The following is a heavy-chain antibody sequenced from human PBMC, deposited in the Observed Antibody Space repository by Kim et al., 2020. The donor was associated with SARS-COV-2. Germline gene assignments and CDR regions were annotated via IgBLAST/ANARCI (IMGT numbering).Heavy chain of an antibody. V-gene: IGHV3-11*01. J-gene: IGHJ3*02. CDR3: ARRGDDNAFDI. Sequence: IYYADSVKGRFTISRDNAKNSLYLQMNSLRAEDTAVYYCARRGDDNAFDIWGQGTMVTVSS. CDR2: I. D-gene: IGHD3-9*01.